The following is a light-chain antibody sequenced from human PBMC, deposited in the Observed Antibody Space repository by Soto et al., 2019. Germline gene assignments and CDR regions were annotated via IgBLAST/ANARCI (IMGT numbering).Light chain of an antibody. J-gene: IGLJ2*01. CDR3: QSYDSSLSGV. CDR2: GNS. CDR1: SSNIGAGYD. Sequence: QSVLTQPPSVSGAPGQRVTISCTGSSSNIGAGYDVHWYQQLPGTAPKLLIYGNSNRPSGVPDRFSGSKSGTSASLAITGLQAEDEADYHCQSYDSSLSGVFVGGTKLTVL. V-gene: IGLV1-40*01.